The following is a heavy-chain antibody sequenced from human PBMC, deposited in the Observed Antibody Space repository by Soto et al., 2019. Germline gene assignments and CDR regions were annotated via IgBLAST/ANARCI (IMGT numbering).Heavy chain of an antibody. CDR3: ARGAYYGSGTVPYYYYYGMDV. CDR2: IYYTGST. D-gene: IGHD3-10*01. CDR1: GGSMSRGGQS. J-gene: IGHJ6*02. V-gene: IGHV4-30-2*01. Sequence: PSETLSLTCAVSGGSMSRGGQSWSWIRQPPGKGLEWLGFIYYTGSTYYNPSLKSRVTLSVDRSKNQFSLKLSSVTAADTAVYYCARGAYYGSGTVPYYYYYGMDVWGQGTTVTVSS.